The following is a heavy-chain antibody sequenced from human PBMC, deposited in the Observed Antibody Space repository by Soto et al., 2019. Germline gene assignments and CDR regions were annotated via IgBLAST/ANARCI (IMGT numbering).Heavy chain of an antibody. CDR1: GYTFTGYH. D-gene: IGHD3-3*01. CDR2: INPNSGGT. Sequence: GASVKVSCKASGYTFTGYHMHWVRQAPGQGLEWMGRINPNSGGTNYAQKFQGRVTMTRDTSTSTVYMELSSLRSEDTAVYYCARDPPSFLERFAWGFLEWSYGMDVWGQGTTVTVSS. CDR3: ARDPPSFLERFAWGFLEWSYGMDV. V-gene: IGHV1-46*01. J-gene: IGHJ6*02.